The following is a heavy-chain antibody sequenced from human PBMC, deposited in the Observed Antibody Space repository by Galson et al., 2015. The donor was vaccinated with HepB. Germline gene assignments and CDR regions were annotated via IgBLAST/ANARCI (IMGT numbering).Heavy chain of an antibody. CDR1: GGSISSSSYY. Sequence: SETLSLTCTVSGGSISSSSYYWGWIRQPPGKGLEWIGSIYYSGSTYYNPSLKSRVTISVDTSKNQFSLKLSSVTAADTAVYYCARQRFLEWFSKFDWFDPWGQGTLVTVSS. J-gene: IGHJ5*02. CDR3: ARQRFLEWFSKFDWFDP. D-gene: IGHD3-3*01. V-gene: IGHV4-39*01. CDR2: IYYSGST.